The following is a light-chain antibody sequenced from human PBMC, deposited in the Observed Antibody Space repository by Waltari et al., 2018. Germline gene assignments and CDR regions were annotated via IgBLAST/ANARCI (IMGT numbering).Light chain of an antibody. Sequence: QSVLTPPPSASGTPGQRVTIPCSGSTSTIEVNTVNWYQHLPGSAPKLLIYPNDQRPSGVPDRFSGAKSGTSASLAISGLQSDDEGHYYCATWDDRLNGWVFGGGTKLTVL. J-gene: IGLJ3*02. CDR1: TSTIEVNT. CDR3: ATWDDRLNGWV. V-gene: IGLV1-44*01. CDR2: PND.